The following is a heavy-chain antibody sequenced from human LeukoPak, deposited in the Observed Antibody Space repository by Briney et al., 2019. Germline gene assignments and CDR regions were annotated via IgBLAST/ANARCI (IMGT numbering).Heavy chain of an antibody. CDR1: GFTFSRYW. Sequence: GGSLRLSCAASGFTFSRYWMHWVRQAPGKGLVWVSRINNDGSDTSYADSVKGRFTISRDNAKNTLFLQMNSLRAEDTAVYYCARDAAAGYFDYWGQGTLVAVSS. D-gene: IGHD6-13*01. J-gene: IGHJ4*02. CDR3: ARDAAAGYFDY. V-gene: IGHV3-74*01. CDR2: INNDGSDT.